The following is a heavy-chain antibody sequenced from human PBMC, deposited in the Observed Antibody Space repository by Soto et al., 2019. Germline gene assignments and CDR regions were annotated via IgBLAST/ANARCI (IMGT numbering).Heavy chain of an antibody. Sequence: SGPTLVNPTQTLTMTCTFCGFSLNTTGVGVSWIRQPPGKALEWLALIYWHDGKRYSPSPKSRLTITKDTSKNPVVLTMTNMDPVDTATYYCAHRGGATVGLYYFDYWGQGALVTVSS. CDR1: GFSLNTTGVG. CDR3: AHRGGATVGLYYFDY. V-gene: IGHV2-5*01. J-gene: IGHJ4*02. CDR2: IYWHDGK. D-gene: IGHD3-16*01.